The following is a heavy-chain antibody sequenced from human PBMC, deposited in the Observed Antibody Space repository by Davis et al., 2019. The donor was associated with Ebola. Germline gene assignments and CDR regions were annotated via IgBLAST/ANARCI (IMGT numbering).Heavy chain of an antibody. CDR1: GYMFIGYY. D-gene: IGHD1-26*01. J-gene: IGHJ6*02. CDR2: INPNSGST. Sequence: AASVKVSCKTSGYMFIGYYIHSVRQAPGQGLEWMGWINPNSGSTNYAQKFQDWFTMTRDTSISTAYMELSTLRYDATAVYFCAMGGSSFYYGMDVWGQGTTVTVAS. V-gene: IGHV1-2*04. CDR3: AMGGSSFYYGMDV.